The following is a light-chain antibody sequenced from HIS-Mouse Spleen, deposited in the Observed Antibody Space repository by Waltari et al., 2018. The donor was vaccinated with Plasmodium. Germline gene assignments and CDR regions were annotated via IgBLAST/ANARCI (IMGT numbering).Light chain of an antibody. CDR2: DAS. J-gene: IGKJ4*01. CDR3: QQRSNWPPLT. Sequence: EIVLTQSPATLSLSPGERATLSCRASQSVSSYLAWYQQKPGQAPRLLIYDASNRATGIPARCRCSGAGTDFTLTISSLEPEDFAVYYCQQRSNWPPLTFGGGTKVEIK. CDR1: QSVSSY. V-gene: IGKV3-11*01.